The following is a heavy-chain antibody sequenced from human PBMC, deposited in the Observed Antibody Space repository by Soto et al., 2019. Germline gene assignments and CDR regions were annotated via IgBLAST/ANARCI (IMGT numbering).Heavy chain of an antibody. CDR2: INPDSGAT. CDR1: GYTFTGYY. V-gene: IGHV1-2*02. Sequence: ASVKVSCKASGYTFTGYYMHWVRQAPGQGLEWMGWINPDSGATKYSQKFQGRVTMTRDTSITTAYMELSRLRYDDTAVYYCARPPRYSSSWYDYWGQGTLVTVS. D-gene: IGHD6-13*01. J-gene: IGHJ4*02. CDR3: ARPPRYSSSWYDY.